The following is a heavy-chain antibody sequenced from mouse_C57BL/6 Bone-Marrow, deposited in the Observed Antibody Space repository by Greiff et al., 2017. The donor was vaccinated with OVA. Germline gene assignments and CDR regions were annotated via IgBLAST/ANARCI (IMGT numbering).Heavy chain of an antibody. J-gene: IGHJ2*01. CDR2: IYPGNSDT. CDR3: TSKGLFYYDYPYYFDY. D-gene: IGHD2-4*01. CDR1: GYTFTSYW. V-gene: IGHV1-5*01. Sequence: VQLQQSGTVLARPGASVKMSCKTSGYTFTSYWMHWVKQRPGQGLEWIGAIYPGNSDTSYNQKFKGKANMTAVTSASTAYMELSSLTNEDSAVYYCTSKGLFYYDYPYYFDYWGQGTTLTVSS.